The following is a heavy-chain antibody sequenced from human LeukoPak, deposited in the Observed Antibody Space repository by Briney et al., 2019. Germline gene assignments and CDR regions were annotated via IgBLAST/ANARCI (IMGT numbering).Heavy chain of an antibody. D-gene: IGHD6-19*01. Sequence: ASVKVSCKVSGYTLTELSMHWVRQAPGKGLEWMGGFDPEDGETIYAQKFQGRVTMTEDTSTDTAYMELSSLRSDDTAVYYCARVSGWTYYYYMDVWGKGTTVTISS. J-gene: IGHJ6*03. CDR3: ARVSGWTYYYYMDV. CDR1: GYTLTELS. V-gene: IGHV1-24*01. CDR2: FDPEDGET.